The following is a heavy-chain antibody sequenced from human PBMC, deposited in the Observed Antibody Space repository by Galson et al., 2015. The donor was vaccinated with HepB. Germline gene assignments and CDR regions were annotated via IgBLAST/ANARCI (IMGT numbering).Heavy chain of an antibody. V-gene: IGHV4-31*03. CDR1: GGSISSGVYY. Sequence: TLSLTCTVSGGSISSGVYYWSWIRQHPEKGLEWIGYIYYSGVSYYNPSLKSRVTMSVDTSKNQFSLKLSSVTAADTAVYYCARASYYDFWSGYIPNAFDIWGQGTMVTVSS. CDR2: IYYSGVS. J-gene: IGHJ3*02. D-gene: IGHD3-3*01. CDR3: ARASYYDFWSGYIPNAFDI.